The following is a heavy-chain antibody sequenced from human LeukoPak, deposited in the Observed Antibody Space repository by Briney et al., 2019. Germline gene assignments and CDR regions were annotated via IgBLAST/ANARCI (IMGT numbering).Heavy chain of an antibody. CDR2: VSYDGGNK. Sequence: RSLRLSCAASGFTFSSYGMHWVRQAPGKGLEWVAVVSYDGGNKDYADSVKGRFTISRDNSKNTLYLQMNSLRAEDTAVYYCARGYGGQDYFDYWGQGTLVTVSS. J-gene: IGHJ4*02. D-gene: IGHD4-23*01. CDR3: ARGYGGQDYFDY. CDR1: GFTFSSYG. V-gene: IGHV3-30*03.